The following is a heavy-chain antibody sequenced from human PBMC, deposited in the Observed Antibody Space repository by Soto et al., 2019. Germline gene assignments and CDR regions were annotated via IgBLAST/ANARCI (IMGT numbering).Heavy chain of an antibody. D-gene: IGHD2-2*01. CDR2: ISYDGSNK. CDR1: GFTFSSYA. Sequence: SLRLSCAASGFTFSSYAMHWVRQAPGKGLEWVAVISYDGSNKYYADSVKGRFTISRDNSKNTLYLQMSSLRSEDTAVYYCATPTLLGYCSSTSCSFDYWGQGTLVTVSS. CDR3: ATPTLLGYCSSTSCSFDY. V-gene: IGHV3-30-3*01. J-gene: IGHJ4*02.